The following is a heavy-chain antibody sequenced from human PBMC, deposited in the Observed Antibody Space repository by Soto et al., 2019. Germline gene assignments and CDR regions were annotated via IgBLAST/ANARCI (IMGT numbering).Heavy chain of an antibody. Sequence: QVELVQSGAEVKKPGSSVKVSCQASEDTFRNYAISWVRQAPGQWLEWMGGIIPIFGTANYAQKFQGRVTITEDTSANTVYLELSSLRSEYTAVYYCESTKYDSSAYYYWYLGLWGRGTLVTVSS. J-gene: IGHJ2*01. V-gene: IGHV1-69*06. CDR3: ESTKYDSSAYYYWYLGL. CDR1: EDTFRNYA. CDR2: IIPIFGTA. D-gene: IGHD3-22*01.